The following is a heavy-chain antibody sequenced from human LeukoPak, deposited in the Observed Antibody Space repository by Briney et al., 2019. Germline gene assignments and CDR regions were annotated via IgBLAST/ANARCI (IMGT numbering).Heavy chain of an antibody. V-gene: IGHV3-21*01. CDR1: GFTFGSYS. D-gene: IGHD3-22*01. CDR3: ARGPNYYDSSGPGLTFDY. Sequence: PGGSLRLSCAASGFTFGSYSMNWVRQAPGKGLEWVSSISSSSSYIYYADSVKGRFTISRDNAKNSLYLQMNSLRAEDTAVYYCARGPNYYDSSGPGLTFDYWGQGTLVTVSS. J-gene: IGHJ4*02. CDR2: ISSSSSYI.